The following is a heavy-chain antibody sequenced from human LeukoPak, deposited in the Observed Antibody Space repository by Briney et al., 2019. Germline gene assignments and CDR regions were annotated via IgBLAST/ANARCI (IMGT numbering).Heavy chain of an antibody. CDR1: GYTSTSYG. V-gene: IGHV1-18*01. D-gene: IGHD6-19*01. CDR2: ISAYNGNT. CDR3: ARDQGSSSGGAFDY. J-gene: IGHJ4*02. Sequence: GASVKVSCKASGYTSTSYGISWVRQAPGQGLEWMGWISAYNGNTNYAQKLQGRVTMTTDTSTSTAYMGLRSLRSDDTAVYYCARDQGSSSGGAFDYWGQGTLVTVSS.